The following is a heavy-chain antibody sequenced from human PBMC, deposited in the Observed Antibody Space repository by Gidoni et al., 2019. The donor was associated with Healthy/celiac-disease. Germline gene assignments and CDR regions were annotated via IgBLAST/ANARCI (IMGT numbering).Heavy chain of an antibody. CDR3: TTVVVAATLLDP. V-gene: IGHV3-15*07. D-gene: IGHD2-15*01. J-gene: IGHJ5*02. CDR2: IKSKTDGGTT. CDR1: SNAW. Sequence: SNAWMNWVRQAPGKGLEWVGRIKSKTDGGTTDYAAPVKGRFTISRDDSKNTLYLQMNSLKTEDTAVYYCTTVVVAATLLDPWGQGTLVTVSS.